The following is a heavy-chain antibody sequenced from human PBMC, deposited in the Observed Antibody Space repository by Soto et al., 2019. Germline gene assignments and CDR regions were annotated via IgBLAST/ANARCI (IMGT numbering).Heavy chain of an antibody. Sequence: SETLSLTCTVSGGSISSNYWTWIRQPPGKGLEWIGYVYNSGSTNYNPSLKSRVTISEDTPKSQFSLKVNSMTAADTAVYYCARYRREAVAGYTLDNWGQGILVTAPQ. J-gene: IGHJ4*02. V-gene: IGHV4-59*01. CDR2: VYNSGST. D-gene: IGHD6-13*01. CDR1: GGSISSNY. CDR3: ARYRREAVAGYTLDN.